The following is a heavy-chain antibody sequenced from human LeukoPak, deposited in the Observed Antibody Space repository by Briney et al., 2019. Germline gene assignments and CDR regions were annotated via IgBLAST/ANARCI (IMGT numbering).Heavy chain of an antibody. CDR3: AKDLNGDYAGVVHY. Sequence: PGGSLRLSCAASGFTFSSYGMHWVRPAPGKGLEWVAFIRYDGSNKYYADSVKGRFTISRDNSKNTLYLQMNSLRAEDTAVYYCAKDLNGDYAGVVHYWGQGTLVTVSS. D-gene: IGHD4-17*01. V-gene: IGHV3-30*02. CDR2: IRYDGSNK. CDR1: GFTFSSYG. J-gene: IGHJ4*02.